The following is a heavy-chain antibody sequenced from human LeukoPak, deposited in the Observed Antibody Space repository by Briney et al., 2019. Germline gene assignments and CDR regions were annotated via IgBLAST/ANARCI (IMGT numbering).Heavy chain of an antibody. CDR2: IDPKRGGT. CDR1: GYTFTGYY. J-gene: IGHJ4*02. Sequence: EASVKVSCKASGYTFTGYYMHWLRQAPGQGLEWMGWIDPKRGGTNYAQKFQGRVTMSRDTSISTAYMEVSRLRSDDTAVYYCASTTVTPYDYWGQGTLVTVSS. D-gene: IGHD4-17*01. V-gene: IGHV1-2*02. CDR3: ASTTVTPYDY.